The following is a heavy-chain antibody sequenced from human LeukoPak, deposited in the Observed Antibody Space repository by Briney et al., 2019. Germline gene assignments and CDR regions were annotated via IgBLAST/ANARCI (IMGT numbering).Heavy chain of an antibody. CDR3: ARSLISAVIGMDV. CDR2: VSGGSTYT. Sequence: GGSLRLSCAASGFTFSDYYMSWIRQAPGKGLEWVSCVSGGSTYTNYANSVKGRFTISRDNARNSLFLQMNSLTAEDTAIYYCARSLISAVIGMDVWGQGTAVTVSS. J-gene: IGHJ6*02. V-gene: IGHV3-11*06. D-gene: IGHD3-3*01. CDR1: GFTFSDYY.